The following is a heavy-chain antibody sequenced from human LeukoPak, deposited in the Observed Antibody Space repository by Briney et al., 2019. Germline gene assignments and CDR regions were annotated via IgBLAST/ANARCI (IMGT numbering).Heavy chain of an antibody. J-gene: IGHJ4*02. CDR1: GGSISSSRSY. CDR2: IYSSGST. Sequence: SETLSLTCTVSGGSISSSRSYWGWIRQPPGKGLEWIGTIYSSGSTYYSPPLKSRVTISVDTSKNQFSLGLSSVAAADTAVYYCARGYCTGGNCYSPPDYWGQGILVTVSS. V-gene: IGHV4-39*01. D-gene: IGHD2-15*01. CDR3: ARGYCTGGNCYSPPDY.